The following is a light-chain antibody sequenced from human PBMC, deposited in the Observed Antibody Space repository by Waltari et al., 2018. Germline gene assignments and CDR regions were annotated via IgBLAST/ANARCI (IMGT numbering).Light chain of an antibody. CDR3: ATWDYSLDGQV. V-gene: IGLV1-44*01. CDR2: STN. Sequence: QSVLTQPPSASGTPGQRVTISCSGRRSKIGAEVVNWYQVLPGTAPRLLIYSTNPLPSGVPERFSGSKSGTSASLAISGLQSEDEADYYCATWDYSLDGQVFGGGTKLTVL. CDR1: RSKIGAEV. J-gene: IGLJ3*02.